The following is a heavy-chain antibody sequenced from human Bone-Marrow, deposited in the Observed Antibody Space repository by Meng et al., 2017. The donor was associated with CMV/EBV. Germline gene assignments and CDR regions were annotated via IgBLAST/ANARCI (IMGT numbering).Heavy chain of an antibody. CDR2: IIPILGIA. Sequence: SVKVSCKASGGTFSSYTISWVRQAPGQGLEWMGRIIPILGIANYAQKFQGRVTITADKSTSTAYMELSSLRSEDTAVYYCARVGHYYDSSGYYYPNWGQGTLVTVYS. CDR3: ARVGHYYDSSGYYYPN. J-gene: IGHJ4*02. V-gene: IGHV1-69*02. D-gene: IGHD3-22*01. CDR1: GGTFSSYT.